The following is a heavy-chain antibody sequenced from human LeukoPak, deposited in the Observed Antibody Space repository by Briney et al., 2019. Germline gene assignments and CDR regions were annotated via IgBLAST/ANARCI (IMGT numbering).Heavy chain of an antibody. CDR3: AKDYSGSYYYFDY. V-gene: IGHV3-23*01. CDR2: TSSSGGGI. Sequence: PGGSLRLSCTASKFTFSNYAMTWVRQAPGKGLEWVSTTSSSGGGIFYSDSVKGRFTISRDNSKNTLYLQMNSLRAEDTAVYYCAKDYSGSYYYFDYWGQGTLVTVSS. J-gene: IGHJ4*02. D-gene: IGHD1-26*01. CDR1: KFTFSNYA.